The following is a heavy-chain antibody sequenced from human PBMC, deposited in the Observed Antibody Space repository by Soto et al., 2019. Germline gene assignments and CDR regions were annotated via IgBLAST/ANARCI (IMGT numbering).Heavy chain of an antibody. CDR3: ARDTNYYASGSGVDY. D-gene: IGHD3-10*01. J-gene: IGHJ4*02. V-gene: IGHV3-30*03. CDR2: ISYDGSHK. CDR1: GFTFSNYG. Sequence: GGSLRLSCAASGFTFSNYGFHWVRQAPGKGLEWVAVISYDGSHKYYTDSVKGRFTISRDNSKNTVSLQMNNLRPDDTAVYFCARDTNYYASGSGVDYWGQGILVTVSS.